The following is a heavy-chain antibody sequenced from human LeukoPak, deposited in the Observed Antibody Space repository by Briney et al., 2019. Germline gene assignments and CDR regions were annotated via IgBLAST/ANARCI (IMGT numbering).Heavy chain of an antibody. CDR1: GGSISSGSYW. J-gene: IGHJ6*02. Sequence: SQTLSLTCTVSGGSISSGSYWWSWIRQHPEKGLEWIGYVCYSGSTYYNPSLKSRVSISVDTSKNQLSLTLTSVTAADTAVYYCARGHRSSSAYHCNAMDVWGQGTTVTVSS. CDR3: ARGHRSSSAYHCNAMDV. CDR2: VCYSGST. D-gene: IGHD2-15*01. V-gene: IGHV4-31*03.